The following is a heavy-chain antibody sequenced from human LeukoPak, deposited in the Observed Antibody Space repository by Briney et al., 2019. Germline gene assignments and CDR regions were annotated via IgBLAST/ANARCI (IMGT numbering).Heavy chain of an antibody. CDR1: GFTFSSYS. V-gene: IGHV3-21*01. CDR2: ISSSGSHM. Sequence: GGSLRLSYAASGFTFSSYSMNWVRQAPGKGLEWVSSISSSGSHMYYADSVKGRFTISRDNAKNSLYLQMNSPRAEDTAVYYCARLTFGGVIGFDYWGQGTLVTVSS. D-gene: IGHD3-16*02. J-gene: IGHJ4*02. CDR3: ARLTFGGVIGFDY.